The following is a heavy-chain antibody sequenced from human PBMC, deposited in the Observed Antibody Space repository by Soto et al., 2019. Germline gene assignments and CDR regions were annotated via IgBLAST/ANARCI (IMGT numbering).Heavy chain of an antibody. V-gene: IGHV1-69*06. D-gene: IGHD2-15*01. CDR2: IIPIFGTA. Sequence: ASVKVSCKASGGTFSSYAISWVRQAPGQGLEWMGGIIPIFGTANYAQKFQGRVTITADKSTSTAYMELSSLRSEDTAVYYCARGEADCSGGSCYYYGMDVWGQGTTVTVSS. CDR3: ARGEADCSGGSCYYYGMDV. CDR1: GGTFSSYA. J-gene: IGHJ6*02.